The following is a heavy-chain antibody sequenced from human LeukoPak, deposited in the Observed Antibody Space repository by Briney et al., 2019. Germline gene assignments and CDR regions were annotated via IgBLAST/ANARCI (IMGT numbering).Heavy chain of an antibody. CDR3: AREPIIPPYYDSSGYSLPTQYYYYYYGMDV. Sequence: ASVKVSCKASGYTFTSYYMHWVRQAPGQGLEWMGIINPSGGSTSYAQKFQGRVTMTRDTSTSTVYMGLSSLRSEDTAVYYCAREPIIPPYYDSSGYSLPTQYYYYYYGMDVWGQGTTVTVSS. CDR2: INPSGGST. D-gene: IGHD3-22*01. CDR1: GYTFTSYY. V-gene: IGHV1-46*01. J-gene: IGHJ6*02.